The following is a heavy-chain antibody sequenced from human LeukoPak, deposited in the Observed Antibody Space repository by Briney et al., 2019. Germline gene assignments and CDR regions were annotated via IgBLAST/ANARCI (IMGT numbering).Heavy chain of an antibody. D-gene: IGHD3-22*01. CDR1: GFSFSRYS. Sequence: GGSRKLSCGASGFSFSRYSMNWVRQAPGNGLEWVSSISSGSGHIYYADSVKGRFTISRDNANNSLYLQMNSLRDEDTAVYYCARTYYDRTGYYYAFDIWGQGTLVTVSS. CDR2: ISSGSGHI. V-gene: IGHV3-21*01. CDR3: ARTYYDRTGYYYAFDI. J-gene: IGHJ3*02.